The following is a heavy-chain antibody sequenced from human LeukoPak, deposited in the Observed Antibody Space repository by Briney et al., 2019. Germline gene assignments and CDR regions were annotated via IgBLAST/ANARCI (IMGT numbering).Heavy chain of an antibody. V-gene: IGHV3-48*03. D-gene: IGHD5-18*01. CDR3: AKGHTYGMT. J-gene: IGHJ1*01. CDR2: ISSTGTTM. CDR1: GFTFSSYE. Sequence: GGSLRLSCAASGFTFSSYEMNWVRQAPGKGLEWVSYISSTGTTMDYADSVKGRFTISRDNAKDSLYLQMNNLGVEDTAVYYCAKGHTYGMTWGQGTLVTVSS.